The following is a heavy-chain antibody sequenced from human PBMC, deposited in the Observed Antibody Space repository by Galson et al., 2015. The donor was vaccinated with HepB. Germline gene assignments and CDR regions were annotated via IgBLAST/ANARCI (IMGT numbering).Heavy chain of an antibody. D-gene: IGHD3-3*01. V-gene: IGHV4-4*07. CDR2: IYTSGST. Sequence: LSLTCTVSGGSISSYYWSWIRQPAGKGLEWIGRIYTSGSTNYNPSLKSRVTMSVDTSKNQFSLKLSSVTAADTAVYYCARERFLEWLAPGEAFDIWGQGTMVTVSS. CDR3: ARERFLEWLAPGEAFDI. CDR1: GGSISSYY. J-gene: IGHJ3*02.